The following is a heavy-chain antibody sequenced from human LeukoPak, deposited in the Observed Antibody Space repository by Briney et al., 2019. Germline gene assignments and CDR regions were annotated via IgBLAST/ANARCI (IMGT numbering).Heavy chain of an antibody. D-gene: IGHD3-10*01. CDR1: GGSFSGYY. CDR3: ARGVRKSDYYGSGSYYYYYYGMDV. Sequence: SETLSLTCAVYGGSFSGYYWSWIRQPPGKGLEWIGEINHSGSTNYNPSLKSRVTISVDTSKNQFSLKLSSVTAADTAVYYCARGVRKSDYYGSGSYYYYYYGMDVWGQGTTVTVSS. J-gene: IGHJ6*02. CDR2: INHSGST. V-gene: IGHV4-34*01.